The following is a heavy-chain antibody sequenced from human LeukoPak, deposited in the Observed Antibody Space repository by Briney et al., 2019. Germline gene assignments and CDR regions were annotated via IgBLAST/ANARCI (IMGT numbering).Heavy chain of an antibody. CDR3: ARESVVVVAAKAYNWFDP. J-gene: IGHJ5*02. CDR2: IKQDGSEK. D-gene: IGHD2-15*01. V-gene: IGHV3-7*01. Sequence: GGSLRLSCAASGFTFSSYWMSWVRQAPGKGLEWVANIKQDGSEKYYVDSVKGRFTVSRDNAKNSLYLQMNSLRAEDTAVYYCARESVVVVAAKAYNWFDPWGQGTLVTVSS. CDR1: GFTFSSYW.